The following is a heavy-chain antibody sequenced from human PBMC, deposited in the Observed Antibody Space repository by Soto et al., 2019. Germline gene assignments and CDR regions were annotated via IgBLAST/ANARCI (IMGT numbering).Heavy chain of an antibody. CDR1: VFMCSDHA. Sequence: PWWSLRLSCIVSVFMCSDHAMNWFRQAPGKGPEWISRIDESGGTTSYADSVKGRFTISRDNTRDSLYLHMSNLRAEDTAIYYCARDRSLNFAVPPYGMDVWGPGTTVTVSS. V-gene: IGHV3-48*03. CDR3: ARDRSLNFAVPPYGMDV. CDR2: IDESGGTT. D-gene: IGHD3-3*01. J-gene: IGHJ6*02.